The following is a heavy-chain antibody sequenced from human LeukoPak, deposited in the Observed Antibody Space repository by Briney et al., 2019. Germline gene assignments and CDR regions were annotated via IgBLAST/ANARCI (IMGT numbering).Heavy chain of an antibody. CDR1: GYSFTSYW. J-gene: IGHJ4*02. CDR2: IFPGDSDT. Sequence: GDSLKISCKVSGYSFTSYWIGWVRQMPGKGLEWMGIIFPGDSDTRYSPSFQGQVTMSVDKSMTTAHLQWSSLMASDTAIYYCARETVPAGLDCWGQGTLVTVSS. CDR3: ARETVPAGLDC. D-gene: IGHD2-2*01. V-gene: IGHV5-51*01.